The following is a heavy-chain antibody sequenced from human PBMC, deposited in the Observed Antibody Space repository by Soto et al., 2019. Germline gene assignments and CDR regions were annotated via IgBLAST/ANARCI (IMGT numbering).Heavy chain of an antibody. Sequence: EVQLLESGGGLVQPGGSLRLSCAASGFSFVNYAMNWVRQAPGKGLEWVSGLSGSGTSTYYADSVKGRFTISRDNSRDTVFRQINSLTADATAVYYCAKATTNGGWFNHFDSWGQGALVTVSS. CDR2: LSGSGTST. V-gene: IGHV3-23*01. J-gene: IGHJ4*02. CDR3: AKATTNGGWFNHFDS. D-gene: IGHD6-19*01. CDR1: GFSFVNYA.